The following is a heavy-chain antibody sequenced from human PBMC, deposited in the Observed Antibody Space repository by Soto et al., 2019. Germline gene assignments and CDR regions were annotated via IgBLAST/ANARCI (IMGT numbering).Heavy chain of an antibody. CDR1: GYTFLNYW. Sequence: GESLKISCKASGYTFLNYWIAWVRQMPGKGLEWMGIIYPGDSDTRYSPSFEGQVTISADKSVSTAYLLWNSLQASDTALYYCARAHINGWYQHMDYWGQGTQVTFYS. CDR3: ARAHINGWYQHMDY. D-gene: IGHD6-19*01. J-gene: IGHJ4*02. V-gene: IGHV5-51*01. CDR2: IYPGDSDT.